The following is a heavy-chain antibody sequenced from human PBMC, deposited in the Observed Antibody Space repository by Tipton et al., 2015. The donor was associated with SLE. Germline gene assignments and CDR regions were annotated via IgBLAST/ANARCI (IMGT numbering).Heavy chain of an antibody. D-gene: IGHD4-17*01. CDR3: ARRGHYGDYFDY. V-gene: IGHV4-59*08. CDR1: GGSISSYY. J-gene: IGHJ4*02. Sequence: TLSLTCTVSGGSISSYYWSWIRQPPGKGLEWIGYIYYSGSTDYNPSLKSRATISVDTSKNHFSLKLTSVTAADTAVYYCARRGHYGDYFDYWGQGTLLTVSS. CDR2: IYYSGST.